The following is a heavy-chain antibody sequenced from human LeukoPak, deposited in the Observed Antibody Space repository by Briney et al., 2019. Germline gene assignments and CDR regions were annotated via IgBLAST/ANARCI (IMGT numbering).Heavy chain of an antibody. D-gene: IGHD4-23*01. CDR3: AREGGGNSPN. V-gene: IGHV1-69*13. CDR2: IIPIFGTA. CDR1: GGTFSSYA. Sequence: SVKVSCKSSGGTFSSYAISWVRQAPGQGLEWMGGIIPIFGTANYAQKFQDRVTITADESTSTAYMELSSLRSEDTAVYYCAREGGGNSPNWGQGTLVTVSS. J-gene: IGHJ4*02.